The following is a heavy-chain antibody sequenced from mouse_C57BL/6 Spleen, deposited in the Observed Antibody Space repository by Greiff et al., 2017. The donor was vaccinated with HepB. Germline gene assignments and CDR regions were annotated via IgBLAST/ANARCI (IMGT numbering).Heavy chain of an antibody. D-gene: IGHD1-1*01. J-gene: IGHJ4*01. V-gene: IGHV5-17*01. CDR3: ARLVCYSSSYYFAMDY. CDR1: GFTFSDYG. CDR2: ISSGSSTI. Sequence: DVMLVESGGGLVKPGGSLKLSCAASGFTFSDYGMHWVRQAPEKGLEWVAYISSGSSTIYYADTVKGRFTISRDNTKNTLFLQMTSLRSEDTAMYYCARLVCYSSSYYFAMDYWGQGAFFTVSS.